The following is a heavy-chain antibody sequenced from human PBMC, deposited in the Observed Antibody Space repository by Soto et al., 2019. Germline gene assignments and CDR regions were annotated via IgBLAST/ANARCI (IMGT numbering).Heavy chain of an antibody. V-gene: IGHV4-4*07. D-gene: IGHD1-26*01. J-gene: IGHJ4*02. CDR2: VYMSGST. Sequence: PSETLSLTCIVSGDSMTKYYWSWLRQPAGKGLEWIGRVYMSGSTNYNPSLKSRVTMSIDTSNSHFALDLRSVTAADTAVYYCARTVGAAYYSDFWGQGALVTVSS. CDR1: GDSMTKYY. CDR3: ARTVGAAYYSDF.